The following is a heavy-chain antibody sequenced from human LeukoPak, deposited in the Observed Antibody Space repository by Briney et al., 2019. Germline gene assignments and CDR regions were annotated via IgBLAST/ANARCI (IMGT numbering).Heavy chain of an antibody. D-gene: IGHD5-12*01. V-gene: IGHV3-23*01. Sequence: GGSLRLSCAASGFTFSSYAMSWVRQTPGQGVERVSAISGSGGSTYYADSVKGRFTISRDNSKNTLYLQMNSLRAEDTDVYYCAKGAYSGYPSFDYWGQGTLVTVSS. CDR1: GFTFSSYA. CDR2: ISGSGGST. J-gene: IGHJ4*02. CDR3: AKGAYSGYPSFDY.